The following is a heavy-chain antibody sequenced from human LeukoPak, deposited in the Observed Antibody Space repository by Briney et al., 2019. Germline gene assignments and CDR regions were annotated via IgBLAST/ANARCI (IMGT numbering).Heavy chain of an antibody. V-gene: IGHV1-46*01. CDR3: ARDRRWLQLLDY. J-gene: IGHJ4*02. Sequence: ASVKVSCKASGYTFTSYYMHWVRQAPGQGLEWIGIINPSGGSTSYAQKFQGRVTMTRDTSTSTVYMELSSLRSEDTAVYYCARDRRWLQLLDYWGQGTLVTVSS. CDR2: INPSGGST. D-gene: IGHD5-24*01. CDR1: GYTFTSYY.